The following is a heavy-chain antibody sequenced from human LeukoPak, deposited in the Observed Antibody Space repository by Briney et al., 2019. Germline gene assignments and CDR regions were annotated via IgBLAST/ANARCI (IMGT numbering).Heavy chain of an antibody. Sequence: SETLSLTCTVSGGSISSSSYYWSWIRQPPGKGLEWIGYIYYSGSTNYIPSLKSRVTISVDTSKNQFSLKLSSVTAADTAVYYCARGEGTYGMDVWGQGTTVTVSS. CDR2: IYYSGST. V-gene: IGHV4-61*01. CDR1: GGSISSSSYY. CDR3: ARGEGTYGMDV. J-gene: IGHJ6*02.